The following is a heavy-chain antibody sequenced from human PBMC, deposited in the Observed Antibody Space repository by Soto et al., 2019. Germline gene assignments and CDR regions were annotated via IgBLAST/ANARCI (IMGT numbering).Heavy chain of an antibody. D-gene: IGHD6-19*01. V-gene: IGHV4-59*01. CDR1: GGSISGSY. Sequence: AETLSLTCIVSGGSISGSYWSWIRQSPGKGLEWLGYVYYTGSTNYSPSLRSRVSISVDTSKNEFSLRLSSVTAADTAVYFCARSVAVPGAHIDYWGQGTQVTVSS. CDR3: ARSVAVPGAHIDY. J-gene: IGHJ4*02. CDR2: VYYTGST.